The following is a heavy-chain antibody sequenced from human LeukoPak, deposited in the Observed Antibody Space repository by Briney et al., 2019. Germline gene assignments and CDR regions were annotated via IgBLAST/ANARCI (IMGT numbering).Heavy chain of an antibody. CDR2: INPTTGGT. J-gene: IGHJ4*02. D-gene: IGHD2-21*02. CDR3: ARAALCGSGCYCYFDY. V-gene: IGHV1-2*02. CDR1: GYTFSGYY. Sequence: ASVKVSCKTSGYTFSGYYVHWLRQAPGQGLEWMGLINPTTGGTNYAQRFQGRLTLTRDTSISTAYMELSGLNSDDTAVYYCARAALCGSGCYCYFDYWGRGTLVIVSS.